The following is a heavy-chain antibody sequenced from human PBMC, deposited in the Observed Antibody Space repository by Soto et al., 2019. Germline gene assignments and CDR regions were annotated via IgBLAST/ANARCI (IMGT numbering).Heavy chain of an antibody. D-gene: IGHD1-26*01. CDR3: VRDHVMGPTEFYYGMDV. V-gene: IGHV3-48*02. CDR1: GFTFSSYS. CDR2: ISDSSSFT. Sequence: EMQLVESGGGLVQPGGSLRLSCVASGFTFSSYSMNWVRQAPGKGLEWVSYISDSSSFTYYADSVKGRFTISRDNAKNSLSLQMNSLRDEDTCLYYCVRDHVMGPTEFYYGMDVWGQGTTVTVSS. J-gene: IGHJ6*02.